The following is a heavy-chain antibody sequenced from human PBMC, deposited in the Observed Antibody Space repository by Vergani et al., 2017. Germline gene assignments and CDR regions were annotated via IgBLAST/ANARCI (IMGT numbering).Heavy chain of an antibody. CDR1: GGSISSGGYY. Sequence: QVQLQQWGAGLLKPSQTLSLTCTVSGGSISSGGYYWSWIRQHPGKGLEWIGYIYYSGSTYYNPSLKSRVTISVDTSKNQFSLKLSSVTAADTAVYYCARVPSPNDYGDYGGDYYYYMDVWGKGTTVTVSS. CDR2: IYYSGST. V-gene: IGHV4-31*03. J-gene: IGHJ6*03. CDR3: ARVPSPNDYGDYGGDYYYYMDV. D-gene: IGHD4-17*01.